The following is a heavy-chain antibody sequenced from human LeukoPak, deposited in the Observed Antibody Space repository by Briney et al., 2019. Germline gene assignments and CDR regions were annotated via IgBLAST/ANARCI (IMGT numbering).Heavy chain of an antibody. CDR3: ARGDGSGSYYGPWYFDL. J-gene: IGHJ2*01. CDR2: INHSGST. D-gene: IGHD3-10*01. V-gene: IGHV4-34*01. CDR1: GGSFSGYY. Sequence: SETLSLTCAGYGGSFSGYYWSWIRQPPGKGLEWIGEINHSGSTNYNPSLKSRVTISVDTSKNQFSLKLSSVTAADTAVYYCARGDGSGSYYGPWYFDLWGRGTLVTVSS.